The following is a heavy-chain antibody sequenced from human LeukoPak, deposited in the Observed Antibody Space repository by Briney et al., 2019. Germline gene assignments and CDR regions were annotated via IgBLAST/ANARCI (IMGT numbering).Heavy chain of an antibody. CDR3: AKEPREYCSSTSCPNWFDS. V-gene: IGHV3-23*01. CDR1: GFTFSSYW. D-gene: IGHD2-2*01. J-gene: IGHJ5*01. Sequence: PGGSLGLPCAASGFTFSSYWMSWVRQAPGKGLEWVSAISASGGTTYYADSVKGRFTISRDNSENTLFLQMNSLRAEDTAVYYCAKEPREYCSSTSCPNWFDSWGQGTLVTVSS. CDR2: ISASGGTT.